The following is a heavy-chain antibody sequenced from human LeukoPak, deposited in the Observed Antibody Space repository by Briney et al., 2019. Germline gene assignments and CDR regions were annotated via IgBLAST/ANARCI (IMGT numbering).Heavy chain of an antibody. J-gene: IGHJ5*02. Sequence: SETLSLTCAVYGGSFSGYYWSWVRQPPGKGLEWIGEIKHSGSPNYNPSLKSRVTISVDTSKNQFSLKLSSVTAADTAVYYCARGKSGLFGELLRGSWFDPWGQGTLVTVSS. CDR1: GGSFSGYY. D-gene: IGHD3-10*02. CDR2: IKHSGSP. V-gene: IGHV4-34*01. CDR3: ARGKSGLFGELLRGSWFDP.